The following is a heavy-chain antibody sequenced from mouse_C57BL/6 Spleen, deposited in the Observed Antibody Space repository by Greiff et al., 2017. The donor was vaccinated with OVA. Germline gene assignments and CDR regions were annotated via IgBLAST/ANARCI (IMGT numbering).Heavy chain of an antibody. CDR2: IWSGGST. J-gene: IGHJ1*03. CDR3: ARGGGSRYFDV. V-gene: IGHV2-2*01. D-gene: IGHD1-1*01. CDR1: GFSLTSYG. Sequence: QVHVKQSGPGLVQPSQSLSITCTVSGFSLTSYGVHWVRQSPGKGLEWLGVIWSGGSTDYNAAFISRLSISKEKSKSQVFFKRNSLQADDTAIYYCARGGGSRYFDVWGTGTTVTVSS.